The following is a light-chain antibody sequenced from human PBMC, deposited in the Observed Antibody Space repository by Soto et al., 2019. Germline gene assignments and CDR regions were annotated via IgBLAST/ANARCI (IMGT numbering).Light chain of an antibody. V-gene: IGKV3-15*01. CDR2: GAS. J-gene: IGKJ1*01. Sequence: EVVMTQSPDTLSVSPGERATLSCRASQSVSSNLAWYQQKLGQAPRLLIYGASTRATGISAKFSGSGSGTEFTLTISSLQSEDFAVYYCQQYGSSGTFGQGTKVEIK. CDR3: QQYGSSGT. CDR1: QSVSSN.